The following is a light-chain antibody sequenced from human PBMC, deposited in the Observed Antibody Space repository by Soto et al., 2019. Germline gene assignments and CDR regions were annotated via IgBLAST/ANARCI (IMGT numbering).Light chain of an antibody. CDR3: QQYNDWPLT. V-gene: IGKV3-15*01. CDR2: GAS. Sequence: EIVMTQSPATLSVSPGERATLSCSARQSVSSNLAWYQQRPGQAPRLLVYGASTRATGIPARFSGSGSGTEFTLTISSLQSEDFAVYYCQQYNDWPLTFGPGTKVDIK. CDR1: QSVSSN. J-gene: IGKJ3*01.